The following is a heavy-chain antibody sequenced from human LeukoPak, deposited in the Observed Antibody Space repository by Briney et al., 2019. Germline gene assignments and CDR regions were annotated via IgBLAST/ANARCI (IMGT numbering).Heavy chain of an antibody. CDR1: GGSISSYY. V-gene: IGHV4-59*05. Sequence: SETLSLTCTVSGGSISSYYWTWIRQPPGKGLEWIGSIYYSGSTYYNPSLKSRVTISVDTSKNQFSLDLDSVTAADTAVYYCARGGSSWPIPPHWFDYWGPGVLVTVSS. D-gene: IGHD6-13*01. CDR3: ARGGSSWPIPPHWFDY. CDR2: IYYSGST. J-gene: IGHJ4*02.